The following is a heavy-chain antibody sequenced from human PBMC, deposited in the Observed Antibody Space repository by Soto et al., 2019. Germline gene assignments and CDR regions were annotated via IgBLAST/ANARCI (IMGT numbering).Heavy chain of an antibody. CDR1: GFAFNNYG. CDR2: ISKSDYT. CDR3: ARDLGGPDY. V-gene: IGHV3-21*01. D-gene: IGHD3-16*01. J-gene: IGHJ4*02. Sequence: GGSLRLSCTVSGFAFNNYGINWVRQAPGKGLEWVSSISKSDYTYYSDSVTGRFFISRDIARNTLFLQINSLRADDTAVYYCARDLGGPDYWGRGTSVTVSS.